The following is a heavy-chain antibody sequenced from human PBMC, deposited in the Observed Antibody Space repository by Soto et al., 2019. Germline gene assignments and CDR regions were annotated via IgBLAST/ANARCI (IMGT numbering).Heavy chain of an antibody. J-gene: IGHJ4*02. Sequence: SPTLSLTCAISGDSVSSNSAAWNWIRQSPSRGLEWLGRTYYRSKWYNDSAVFVKSRITINPDTSKNQFSPQLNSVTPEETAVYYCARGIAAAGTFDYWGQGTLVTVSS. V-gene: IGHV6-1*01. CDR3: ARGIAAAGTFDY. CDR1: GDSVSSNSAA. CDR2: TYYRSKWYN. D-gene: IGHD6-13*01.